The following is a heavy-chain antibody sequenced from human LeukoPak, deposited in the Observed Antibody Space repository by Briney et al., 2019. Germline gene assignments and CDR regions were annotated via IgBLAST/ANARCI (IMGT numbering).Heavy chain of an antibody. CDR2: IYYSGST. CDR1: GGSISSYY. J-gene: IGHJ6*02. CDR3: ARGVDYDNNYFQYGMDV. D-gene: IGHD3-9*01. Sequence: SETLSLTCTVSGGSISSYYWSWIRQPPGKGLEWIGYIYYSGSTKYNPSLKSRVTISVDTSKNQFSLNLNSVTAADTAVYYCARGVDYDNNYFQYGMDVWGRGTTVTVSS. V-gene: IGHV4-59*01.